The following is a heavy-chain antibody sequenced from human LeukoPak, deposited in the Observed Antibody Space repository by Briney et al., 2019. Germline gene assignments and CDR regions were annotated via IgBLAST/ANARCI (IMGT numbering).Heavy chain of an antibody. CDR1: GGSFSGYY. Sequence: SETLSLTCAVYGGSFSGYYWTWIRQPPGKGLEWIGEIHNSGRINYNPSLKSRVTISADTSNNHFSLKMNSVTAADTAVYYCSRGTDAYKCGNSWGQGTLVTVSS. D-gene: IGHD5-24*01. CDR3: SRGTDAYKCGNS. V-gene: IGHV4-34*01. CDR2: IHNSGRI. J-gene: IGHJ4*02.